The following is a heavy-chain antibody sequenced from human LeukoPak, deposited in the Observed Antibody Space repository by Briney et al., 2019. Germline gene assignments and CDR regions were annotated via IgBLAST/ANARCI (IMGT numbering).Heavy chain of an antibody. CDR2: ISSSGSTK. V-gene: IGHV3-48*01. CDR3: AKSPDYYGMDV. CDR1: GITFSSYS. J-gene: IGHJ6*02. Sequence: GGSLRLSCGASGITFSSYSMNWVRQAPGKGLEWVSYISSSGSTKYYADSVKGRFTISRDNARNSLYLQMNSLRAEDTAVYYCAKSPDYYGMDVWGQGTTVTVSS.